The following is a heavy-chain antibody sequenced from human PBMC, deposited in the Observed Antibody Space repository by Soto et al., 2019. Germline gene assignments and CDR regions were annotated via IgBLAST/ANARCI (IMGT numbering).Heavy chain of an antibody. CDR3: ARDHKNYDFWSGYAFDI. J-gene: IGHJ3*02. CDR2: IYYSGST. D-gene: IGHD3-3*01. Sequence: SETLSLTCTVSGGSISSGGYYWSWIRQHPGKGLEWIGYIYYSGSTYYNPSLKSRFTISVDTSKNQFSLKLSSVTAADTAFFYCARDHKNYDFWSGYAFDIWGQGTMVTVSS. CDR1: GGSISSGGYY. V-gene: IGHV4-31*03.